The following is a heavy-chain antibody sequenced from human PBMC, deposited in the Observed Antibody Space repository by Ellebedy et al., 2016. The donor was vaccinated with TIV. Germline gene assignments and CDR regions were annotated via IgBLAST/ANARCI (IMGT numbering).Heavy chain of an antibody. D-gene: IGHD3-10*01. CDR2: IYYSGST. J-gene: IGHJ6*02. CDR3: ASATWFSGGMDV. CDR1: GGSISSSSYY. V-gene: IGHV4-39*06. Sequence: MPGGSLRLSCTVSGGSISSSSYYWGWIRQPPGKGLEWIGSIYYSGSTYYNPSVKSRVTISVDKSKNQFALKLSSVTAADTAVYYCASATWFSGGMDVWGQGTTVTVSS.